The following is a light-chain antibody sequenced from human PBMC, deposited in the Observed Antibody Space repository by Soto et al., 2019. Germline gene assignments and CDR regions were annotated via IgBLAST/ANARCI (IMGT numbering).Light chain of an antibody. Sequence: DVALTQTPLSSPVTLGQPASISCRSSQSLVYSDGNTYLSWLQQRPGQPPRLLIYQISNRLPGVPYRFSGSGAGTDFTLKISRVEAEDVGVYYCVQFSHFPRTFGQGTKVEIK. J-gene: IGKJ1*01. CDR3: VQFSHFPRT. V-gene: IGKV2-24*01. CDR2: QIS. CDR1: QSLVYSDGNTY.